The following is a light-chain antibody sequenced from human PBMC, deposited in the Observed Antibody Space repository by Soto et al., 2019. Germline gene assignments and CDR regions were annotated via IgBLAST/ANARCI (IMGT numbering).Light chain of an antibody. CDR2: DAS. Sequence: DIQMTQSPSTRSSSLGDRVTITCRASQSISSFLAWYQQKPGKAPKLLIYDASSLESGVPSRFSGSGSGTEFTLTISSMQPDDFATYYCQQYNIYWTFGQGTKVDIK. V-gene: IGKV1-5*01. CDR3: QQYNIYWT. J-gene: IGKJ1*01. CDR1: QSISSF.